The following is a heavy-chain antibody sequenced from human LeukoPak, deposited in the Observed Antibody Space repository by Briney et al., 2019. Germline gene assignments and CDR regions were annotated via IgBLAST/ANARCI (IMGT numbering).Heavy chain of an antibody. V-gene: IGHV3-23*01. CDR3: GKHYGSGTYYNYFDY. CDR1: GFTFSSYA. Sequence: GGSLRLSCAASGFTFSSYALSWVRQAPGKGLEWVSAISDSGGSTYYADSVKGRFTISRDNSKNTLFLQMNSLRAEDTAAYYCGKHYGSGTYYNYFDYWGQGTLVSVSS. J-gene: IGHJ4*02. D-gene: IGHD3-10*01. CDR2: ISDSGGST.